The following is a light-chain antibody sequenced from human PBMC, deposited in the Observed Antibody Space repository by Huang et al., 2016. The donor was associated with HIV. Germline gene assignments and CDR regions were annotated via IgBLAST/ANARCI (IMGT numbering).Light chain of an antibody. CDR2: AAS. J-gene: IGKJ2*01. CDR1: QRISSY. CDR3: QQSYSTPYT. V-gene: IGKV1-39*01. Sequence: DIQMTQSPSSLSASVGDRATITCRASQRISSYLNWYHQKPGKAPKLLIYAASSLQSGVPSRFSGSGSGTDFTLTISSLQPEDFATYYCQQSYSTPYTFGQGTKLEIK.